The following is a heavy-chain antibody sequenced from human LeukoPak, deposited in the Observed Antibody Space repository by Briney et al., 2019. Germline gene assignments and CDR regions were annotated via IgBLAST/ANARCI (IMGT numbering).Heavy chain of an antibody. Sequence: SETLSLTCTVSGGSISSGSYYWSWIRQPAGKGLEWIGRIYTSGSTNYNPSLKSRVTISVDTSKNQFSLKMSSVTAADTAVYYCARYCLRYFDWLLCPTAFDIWGQGTMVTVSS. D-gene: IGHD3-9*01. J-gene: IGHJ3*02. V-gene: IGHV4-61*02. CDR2: IYTSGST. CDR1: GGSISSGSYY. CDR3: ARYCLRYFDWLLCPTAFDI.